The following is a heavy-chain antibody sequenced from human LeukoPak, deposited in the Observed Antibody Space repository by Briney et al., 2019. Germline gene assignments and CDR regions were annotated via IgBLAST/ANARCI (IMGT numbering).Heavy chain of an antibody. J-gene: IGHJ4*02. V-gene: IGHV4-39*07. CDR2: IYYSGST. CDR3: ARRRAMIVGVKAYFDY. Sequence: PSETLSLTCTVSGGSISSSSYYWGWIRQPPGKGLEWIGSIYYSGSTNYNPSLKSRVTISVDTSKNQFSLKLSSVTAADTAVYYCARRRAMIVGVKAYFDYWGQGTLVTVSS. CDR1: GGSISSSSYY. D-gene: IGHD3-22*01.